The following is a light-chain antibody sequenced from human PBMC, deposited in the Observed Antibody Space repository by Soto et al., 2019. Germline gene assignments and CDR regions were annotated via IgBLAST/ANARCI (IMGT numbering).Light chain of an antibody. CDR3: QQTNTIPDT. CDR1: QGVSNW. CDR2: AAS. V-gene: IGKV1-12*01. Sequence: DVQMTQSPSSVSASVGDRVTITCRASQGVSNWLVWYQQKPGKAPKLLIYAASSLQSGVPSRFSGSGSGANYNLSIASLQPEDFATYYCQQTNTIPDTFGPGTKVDVK. J-gene: IGKJ3*01.